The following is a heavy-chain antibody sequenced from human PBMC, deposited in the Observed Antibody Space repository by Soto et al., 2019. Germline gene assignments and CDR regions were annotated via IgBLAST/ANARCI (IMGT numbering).Heavy chain of an antibody. CDR1: GFTFSGYW. D-gene: IGHD2-8*01. V-gene: IGHV3-74*01. Sequence: EVQLVESGGDLVQPGGSLRLPCAASGFTFSGYWMHWVRQAPGRGVWGVSHIDSDGSSTTYADSVKGRFTISRDNAKTTMYLQMNSLRAEDTAVYYCVRDDIGVEIDYWGQGTLVTVSS. J-gene: IGHJ4*02. CDR3: VRDDIGVEIDY. CDR2: IDSDGSST.